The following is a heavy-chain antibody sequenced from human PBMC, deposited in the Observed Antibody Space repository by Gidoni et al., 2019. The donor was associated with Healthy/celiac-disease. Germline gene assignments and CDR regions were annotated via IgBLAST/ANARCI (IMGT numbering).Heavy chain of an antibody. J-gene: IGHJ3*02. V-gene: IGHV1-3*01. CDR1: GYTFTSYA. CDR2: INAGNGNT. Sequence: QVQLVQSGAEVKKPGASVKVSCKASGYTFTSYAMHWVRQAPGQRLEWMGWINAGNGNTKYSQKFQGRVTITRVTSASTAYMELSSLRSEDTAVYYCARGYYYDSSGFAFDIWGQGTMVTVSS. CDR3: ARGYYYDSSGFAFDI. D-gene: IGHD3-22*01.